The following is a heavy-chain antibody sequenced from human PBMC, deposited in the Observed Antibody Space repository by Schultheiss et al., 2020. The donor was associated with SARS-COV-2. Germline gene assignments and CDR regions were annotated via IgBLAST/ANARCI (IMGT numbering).Heavy chain of an antibody. V-gene: IGHV1-8*01. Sequence: ASVKVSCKASGYTFTSYDINWVRQATGQGLEWMGWMNPNSGNTGYAQKFKGRVTMTRNTSISTAYMELSSLRSEDTAVYYCARTVVVVAATEGIWFDPWGQGTLVTVSS. CDR2: MNPNSGNT. J-gene: IGHJ5*02. CDR1: GYTFTSYD. CDR3: ARTVVVVAATEGIWFDP. D-gene: IGHD2-15*01.